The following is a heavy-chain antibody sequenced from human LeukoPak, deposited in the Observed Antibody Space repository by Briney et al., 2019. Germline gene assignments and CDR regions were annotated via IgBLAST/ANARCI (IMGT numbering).Heavy chain of an antibody. D-gene: IGHD5-18*01. CDR3: AREPTTRGYNYAYRGFDP. J-gene: IGHJ5*02. CDR1: GTSLNSYN. V-gene: IGHV4-59*01. Sequence: SETLSLTCTVSGTSLNSYNWKWIPQPPGKGLEWIGHIYYSGSTNYNPSLKSRVTISIDTSKNQFSLQLSSVTAADTAMYYCAREPTTRGYNYAYRGFDPWGLRTLVTVSS. CDR2: IYYSGST.